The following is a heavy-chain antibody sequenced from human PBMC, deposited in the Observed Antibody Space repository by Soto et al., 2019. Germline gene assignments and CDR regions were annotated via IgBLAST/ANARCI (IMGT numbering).Heavy chain of an antibody. CDR2: IYYSGST. CDR3: ARHSSSRPYYFDY. D-gene: IGHD6-13*01. CDR1: GGSISSYY. V-gene: IGHV4-59*08. J-gene: IGHJ4*02. Sequence: SSETLSLTCTVSGGSISSYYWSWIRQPPGKGLEWIGYIYYSGSTNYNPSLKSRVTISVDTSKNQFSLKLNSVTAADTAVYYCARHSSSRPYYFDYWGQGTLVTVSS.